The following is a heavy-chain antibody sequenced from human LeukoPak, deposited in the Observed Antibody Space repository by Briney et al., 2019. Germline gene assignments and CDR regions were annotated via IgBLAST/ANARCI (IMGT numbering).Heavy chain of an antibody. CDR3: ANLYWGSTYYYYYMDV. CDR2: INSDGSST. CDR1: GFTFSNHG. D-gene: IGHD7-27*01. Sequence: GGSLRLSCAASGFTFSNHGMNWVRQAPGKGLVWVSRINSDGSSTSYADSVKGRFTISRDNAKNTLYLQMNSLRAEDTAVYYCANLYWGSTYYYYYMDVWGKGTTVTVSS. V-gene: IGHV3-74*01. J-gene: IGHJ6*03.